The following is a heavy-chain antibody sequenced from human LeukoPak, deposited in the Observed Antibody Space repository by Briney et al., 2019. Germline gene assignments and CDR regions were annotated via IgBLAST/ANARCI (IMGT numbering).Heavy chain of an antibody. CDR3: ASLYCSSTSCYVGRYYYYYGMDV. V-gene: IGHV4-39*01. J-gene: IGHJ6*02. CDR1: GFTFSSYA. Sequence: GSLRLSCAASGFTFSSYAMSWIRQPPGKGLEWIGSIYYSGSTYYNPSLKSRVTISVDTSKNQFSLKLSSVTAADTAVYYCASLYCSSTSCYVGRYYYYYGMDVWGQGTTVTVSS. CDR2: IYYSGST. D-gene: IGHD2-2*01.